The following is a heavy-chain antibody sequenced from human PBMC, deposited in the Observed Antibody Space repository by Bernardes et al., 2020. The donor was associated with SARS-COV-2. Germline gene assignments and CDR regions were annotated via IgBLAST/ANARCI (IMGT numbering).Heavy chain of an antibody. CDR2: ISSSSTYI. Sequence: SLRLSCAASGFTFSSYSMNWVRQAPGKGLEWVSSISSSSTYIYYADSVKGRFTISRDNAKNSLHLQMNSLRAEDTAVYYCARVDFSNLYYFDYWGQGTPVTVSS. D-gene: IGHD4-4*01. CDR3: ARVDFSNLYYFDY. J-gene: IGHJ4*02. V-gene: IGHV3-21*01. CDR1: GFTFSSYS.